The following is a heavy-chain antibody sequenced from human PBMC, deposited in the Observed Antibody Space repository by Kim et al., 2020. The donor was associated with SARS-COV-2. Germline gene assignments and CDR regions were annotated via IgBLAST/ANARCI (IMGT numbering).Heavy chain of an antibody. CDR3: TRPRVSRFLVWLPQPGYYDVMAV. CDR1: GFTFSGSA. D-gene: IGHD3-3*01. CDR2: IRSKANSYAT. J-gene: IGHJ6*04. V-gene: IGHV3-73*01. Sequence: GGSLRLSCAASGFTFSGSAMHWVRQASGKGLEWVGRIRSKANSYATAYAASVKGRFTISRDDSKNTAYLQMNSQETEDTAVYYCTRPRVSRFLVWLPQPGYYDVMAVGGGGTSVTVPS.